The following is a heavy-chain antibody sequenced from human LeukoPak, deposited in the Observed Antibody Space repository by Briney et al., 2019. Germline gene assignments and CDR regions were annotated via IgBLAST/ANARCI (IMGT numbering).Heavy chain of an antibody. CDR1: GGSFSGYY. Sequence: KPSETLSLTCAVYGGSFSGYYWSWIRQPPGKGLEWIGEINHSGSTNYHPSLKSRVTISVDKSKSQFSLNLNSVTAADTAVYYCARDDTGVIRGIRFHYWGQGTLVTVSS. CDR3: ARDDTGVIRGIRFHY. J-gene: IGHJ4*02. V-gene: IGHV4-34*01. CDR2: INHSGST. D-gene: IGHD3-10*01.